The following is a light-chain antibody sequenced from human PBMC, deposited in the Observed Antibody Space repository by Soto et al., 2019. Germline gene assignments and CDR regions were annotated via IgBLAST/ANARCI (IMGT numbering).Light chain of an antibody. CDR3: CSYAGTYTLL. CDR2: DVT. J-gene: IGLJ2*01. V-gene: IGLV2-11*01. CDR1: SSDVGNYNY. Sequence: QSVLTQPRSVSGSPGQSVTISCTGTSSDVGNYNYVSWYQQHPGKAPKLMIYDVTKRPSGVPDRFSGSKSGNTASLTISGLQAEHEADYYCCSYAGTYTLLFGGGTQLTVL.